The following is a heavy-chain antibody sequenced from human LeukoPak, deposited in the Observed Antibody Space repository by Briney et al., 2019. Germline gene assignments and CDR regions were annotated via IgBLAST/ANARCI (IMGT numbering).Heavy chain of an antibody. V-gene: IGHV4-4*09. J-gene: IGHJ5*02. CDR2: IYTSGST. Sequence: SETLSLTCSVSGGSINNYYWSWIRQPPGKGLERIGYIYTSGSTNYNPSLKSRVTISVDTSKNQVSLWLSTVTAADTAVYYCARHPCSTNCKGGFDPWGQGALDTVSS. CDR3: ARHPCSTNCKGGFDP. D-gene: IGHD2-2*01. CDR1: GGSINNYY.